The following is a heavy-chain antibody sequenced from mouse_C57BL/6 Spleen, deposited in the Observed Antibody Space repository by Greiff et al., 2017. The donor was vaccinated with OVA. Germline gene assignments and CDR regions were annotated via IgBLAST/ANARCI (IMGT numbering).Heavy chain of an antibody. J-gene: IGHJ3*01. CDR3: ARGDYDMWFAY. CDR2: IYPGDGDT. V-gene: IGHV1-82*01. CDR1: GYAFSSSW. Sequence: QVQLQQSGPELVKPGASVKISCKASGYAFSSSWKNWVKQRPGKGLEWIGRIYPGDGDTNYNGKFKGKATLTADKSSSTAYMQLSSLTSEDSAVYFCARGDYDMWFAYWGQGTLVTVSA. D-gene: IGHD2-4*01.